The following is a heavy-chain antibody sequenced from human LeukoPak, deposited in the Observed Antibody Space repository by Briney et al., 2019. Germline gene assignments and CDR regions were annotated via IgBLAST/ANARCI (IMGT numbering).Heavy chain of an antibody. CDR3: ARVGCSSTSCYWNFDY. D-gene: IGHD2-2*01. J-gene: IGHJ4*02. CDR1: GGSISGYY. Sequence: SETLSLTCTVSGGSISGYYWSWIRQPAGKGLEWIGRIYTSGSTNYNPSLKSRVTMSVDTSKNQFSLKLSSVTAADTAVYYCARVGCSSTSCYWNFDYWGQGTLVTVSS. V-gene: IGHV4-4*07. CDR2: IYTSGST.